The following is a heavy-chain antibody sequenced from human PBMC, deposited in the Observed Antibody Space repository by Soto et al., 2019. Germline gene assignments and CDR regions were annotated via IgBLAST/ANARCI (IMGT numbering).Heavy chain of an antibody. Sequence: GESLKISCKGSGYSFTSYWISWVRQMPGKGLEWMGRIDPSDSYTNYSPSFQGHVTISADKSISTAYLQWSSLKASDTAMYYCASGPIKIFGVVIKNYYYYYGMDVWGQGTTVTVS. V-gene: IGHV5-10-1*01. CDR3: ASGPIKIFGVVIKNYYYYYGMDV. CDR1: GYSFTSYW. J-gene: IGHJ6*02. CDR2: IDPSDSYT. D-gene: IGHD3-3*01.